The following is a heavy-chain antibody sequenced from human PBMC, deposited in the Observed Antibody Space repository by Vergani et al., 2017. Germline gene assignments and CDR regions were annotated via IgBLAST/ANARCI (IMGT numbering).Heavy chain of an antibody. J-gene: IGHJ6*03. CDR1: GFTFSSYG. Sequence: QVQLVESGGGAVQPGRSLRLSCAASGFTFSSYGMHWVRQAPGKGLEWVAVISYDGSNKYYADSVKGRFTITRDNSKNTLYLQMNSLRAEDTAVYYCSKSPRSSPGYYYYYMDVWGKGTTVTVSS. V-gene: IGHV3-30*18. D-gene: IGHD3-10*01. CDR2: ISYDGSNK. CDR3: SKSPRSSPGYYYYYMDV.